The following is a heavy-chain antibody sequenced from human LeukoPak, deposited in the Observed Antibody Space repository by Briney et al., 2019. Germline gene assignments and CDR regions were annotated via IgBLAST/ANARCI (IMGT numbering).Heavy chain of an antibody. CDR2: IKQDGSEK. D-gene: IGHD5-12*01. Sequence: QPGGSLRLSCAASGFTFSSYWMSWVRQAPGKGLEWVANIKQDGSEKYYVDSVKGRFTISRDNAKNSLYLQMNSLRAEDTAVYYCARESHKVWWLRLNYFDYWGQGTLVTVSP. J-gene: IGHJ4*02. CDR3: ARESHKVWWLRLNYFDY. CDR1: GFTFSSYW. V-gene: IGHV3-7*01.